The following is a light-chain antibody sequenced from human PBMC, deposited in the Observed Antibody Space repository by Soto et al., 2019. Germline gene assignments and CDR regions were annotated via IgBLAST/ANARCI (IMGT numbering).Light chain of an antibody. Sequence: DIVMTQSPLSLPVTPGEPASISCRSSQSLLHSNGYNYLDWYLQKPGQSPQLLIYLGSNRASGVPDGFSGSGSGTDFTLKISRVEAEDVGVYYCMQALQTPRTFGQGTKVEIK. V-gene: IGKV2-28*01. CDR2: LGS. CDR3: MQALQTPRT. CDR1: QSLLHSNGYNY. J-gene: IGKJ1*01.